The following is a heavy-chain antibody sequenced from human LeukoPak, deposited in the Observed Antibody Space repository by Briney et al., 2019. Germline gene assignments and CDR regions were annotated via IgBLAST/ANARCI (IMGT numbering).Heavy chain of an antibody. CDR1: GYAFAGCF. CDR3: ARASGYSYADY. J-gene: IGHJ4*02. V-gene: IGHV1-2*06. CDR2: INPNSGGT. D-gene: IGHD5-18*01. Sequence: ASVKVSCKASGYAFAGCFIHWVRQAPGQGLEWMGRINPNSGGTDYGQKFQGRVTMTRDTSITAAYMELSRLRSDDTAVYYCARASGYSYADYWGQGTLVTVSS.